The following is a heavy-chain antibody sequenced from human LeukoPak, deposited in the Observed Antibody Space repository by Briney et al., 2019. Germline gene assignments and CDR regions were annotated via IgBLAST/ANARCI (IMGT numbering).Heavy chain of an antibody. Sequence: GGSLRLSCAVSGFTFSSYAMHWVRQAPGKGLEWVAVFSYDGSNKYYADSAKGRFTISRDNSKNTLYLQMNSLRAEDTAVYYCARPGYSGYVLHPYFDYWGQGTLVTVSS. D-gene: IGHD5-12*01. CDR2: FSYDGSNK. J-gene: IGHJ4*02. CDR3: ARPGYSGYVLHPYFDY. V-gene: IGHV3-30-3*01. CDR1: GFTFSSYA.